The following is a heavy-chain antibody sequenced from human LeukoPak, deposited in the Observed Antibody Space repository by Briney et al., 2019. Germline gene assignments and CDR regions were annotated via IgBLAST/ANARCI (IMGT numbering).Heavy chain of an antibody. V-gene: IGHV3-66*01. Sequence: GGSLRLSCAASGFSVSNYYMSWVRQPPGKGLEWVSVMYTGGGRYYGDSVKGRFTISRDNSKNTVFLQMNSLRVEDTALYYCTRGQSYCGADCYSDWGQGTLVAVSS. CDR1: GFSVSNYY. J-gene: IGHJ4*02. CDR3: TRGQSYCGADCYSD. D-gene: IGHD2-21*02. CDR2: MYTGGGR.